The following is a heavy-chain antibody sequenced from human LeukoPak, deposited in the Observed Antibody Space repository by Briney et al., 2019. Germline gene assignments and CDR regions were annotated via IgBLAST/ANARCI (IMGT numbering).Heavy chain of an antibody. D-gene: IGHD1-14*01. Sequence: PGGSLKLSCAASGFTFSSCGFNWVRQAPGRGLEWVSSIGPTGTDRYYADSVRGRFTISRDNAKNSMYLQMDSLRDEDTAVYYCATETIGRHYDYWGQGTLLTVSS. V-gene: IGHV3-21*01. J-gene: IGHJ4*02. CDR2: IGPTGTDR. CDR1: GFTFSSCG. CDR3: ATETIGRHYDY.